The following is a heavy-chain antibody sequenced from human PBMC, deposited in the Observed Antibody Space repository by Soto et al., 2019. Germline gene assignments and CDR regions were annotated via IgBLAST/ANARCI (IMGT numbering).Heavy chain of an antibody. V-gene: IGHV1-3*01. D-gene: IGHD3-10*01. Sequence: ASVKVSCKASGYTFTSYAMHWVRQAPGQRLEWMGWINAGNGNTKYSQKFQGRVTITRDTSASTACMELSSLRSEDTAVYYCASNYGSGSYYNAVLNYWGQGTLVTVSS. CDR1: GYTFTSYA. J-gene: IGHJ4*02. CDR3: ASNYGSGSYYNAVLNY. CDR2: INAGNGNT.